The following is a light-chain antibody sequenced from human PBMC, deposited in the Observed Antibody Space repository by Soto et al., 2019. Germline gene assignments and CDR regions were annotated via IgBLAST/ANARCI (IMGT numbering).Light chain of an antibody. J-gene: IGLJ1*01. Sequence: SALTQPPSASGSPGQSVTISCTGTSSDVGGYKYVSWYQQHPGKAPKLMIFEVNKRPSGVPDRFSGSKSGNTASLTVSGLQAEDEADYYCSSYAGINNLGVFGTGTKVTGL. CDR2: EVN. V-gene: IGLV2-8*01. CDR1: SSDVGGYKY. CDR3: SSYAGINNLGV.